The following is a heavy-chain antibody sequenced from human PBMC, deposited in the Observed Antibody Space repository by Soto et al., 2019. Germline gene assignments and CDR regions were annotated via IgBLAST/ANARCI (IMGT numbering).Heavy chain of an antibody. D-gene: IGHD3-10*01. CDR2: INHSGST. CDR3: ARGLSLLWFGELSPRGNNWFDP. J-gene: IGHJ5*02. V-gene: IGHV4-34*01. CDR1: GGSFSGYY. Sequence: SETLSLTCAVYGGSFSGYYWSWIRQPPGKGLEWIGEINHSGSTNYNPSLKSRVTISVDTSKNQFSLKLSSVTAADTAVYYCARGLSLLWFGELSPRGNNWFDPGGQGTRVTVSS.